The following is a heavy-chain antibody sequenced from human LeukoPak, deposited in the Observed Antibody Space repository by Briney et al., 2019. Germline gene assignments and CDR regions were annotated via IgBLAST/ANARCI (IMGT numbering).Heavy chain of an antibody. CDR2: ISGSGGST. J-gene: IGHJ4*02. CDR1: GFTFSSYA. D-gene: IGHD3-3*01. CDR3: AKGGFLEWLTIYRPYFDY. Sequence: QSGGSLRLSCAASGFTFSSYAMSWVRQAPGKGLEWVSAISGSGGSTYYADSVKGRFTISRDNSKNTLYLQMNSLRAEDTAVYYCAKGGFLEWLTIYRPYFDYWGQGTLVTVSS. V-gene: IGHV3-23*01.